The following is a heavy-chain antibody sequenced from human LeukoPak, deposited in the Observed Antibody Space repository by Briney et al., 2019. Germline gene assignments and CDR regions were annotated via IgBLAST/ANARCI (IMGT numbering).Heavy chain of an antibody. V-gene: IGHV1-2*02. D-gene: IGHD3-3*01. Sequence: ASVKVSCKGSGYTFTRYYMHGVGQAAGQGGEGMGWINPKRGGTKYAQKFQGRVTMTRDTSISTAYMDLSRLRSDDTAVYYCARYQNTIFGVVIMGLHMDVWGKGTTVTVSS. J-gene: IGHJ6*03. CDR2: INPKRGGT. CDR3: ARYQNTIFGVVIMGLHMDV. CDR1: GYTFTRYY.